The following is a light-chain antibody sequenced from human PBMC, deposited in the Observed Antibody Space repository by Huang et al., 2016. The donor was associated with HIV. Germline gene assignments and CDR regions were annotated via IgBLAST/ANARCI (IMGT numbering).Light chain of an antibody. CDR2: YAS. J-gene: IGKJ5*01. V-gene: IGKV1-33*01. Sequence: IHVTQSPSSLAVSVGDRVTITCRASQGIGNDLHWYQQKRGRPPKSLIHYASAREEGGPSRFSGSGFHTSFTFTINDLQPDDVATYYCQVLESFGQGTRLDI. CDR1: QGIGND. CDR3: QVLES.